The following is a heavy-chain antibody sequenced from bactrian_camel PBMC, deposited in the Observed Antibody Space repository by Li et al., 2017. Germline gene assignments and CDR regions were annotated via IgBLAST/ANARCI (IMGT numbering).Heavy chain of an antibody. Sequence: HVQLVESGGGSVQPGGSLSLSCTASGYVDINYCMGWFRQAAGKEREGVAAIDVGGSTNYADSVKGRFTIPLDNAKNTLYLQMNSLKPEESAMNYCAADFGPYRSGSYLARRANFEGQGTQVTVS. CDR2: IDVGGST. D-gene: IGHD2*01. V-gene: IGHV3S53*01. CDR1: GYVDINYC. J-gene: IGHJ4*01.